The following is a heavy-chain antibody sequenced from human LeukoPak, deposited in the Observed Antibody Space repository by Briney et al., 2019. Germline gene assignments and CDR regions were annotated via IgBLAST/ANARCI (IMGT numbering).Heavy chain of an antibody. J-gene: IGHJ4*02. Sequence: PGGSLRLSCAASGFTVSSNYMSWVRQAPGKGLEGVSVIYSGGSAYYADSVKGRFTISRDNPKNTLYLQINSLRAEDTAVYYCAKSGYNRFDYWGQGTLVTVSS. CDR3: AKSGYNRFDY. CDR2: IYSGGSA. CDR1: GFTVSSNY. D-gene: IGHD5-24*01. V-gene: IGHV3-66*01.